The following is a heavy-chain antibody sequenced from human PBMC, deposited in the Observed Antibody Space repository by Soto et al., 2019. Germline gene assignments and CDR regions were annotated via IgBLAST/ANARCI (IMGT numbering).Heavy chain of an antibody. J-gene: IGHJ6*02. CDR3: AREVWDGDTGMDV. V-gene: IGHV3-30-3*01. CDR1: GFTFSSYA. CDR2: ISYDGSNK. Sequence: GGSLRLSCAASGFTFSSYAMHWVRQAPGKGLEWVAVISYDGSNKYYADSVKGRFTISRDNSKNTLYLQMNSLRAEDTAVYYCAREVWDGDTGMDVWGQGTTVTVSS. D-gene: IGHD4-17*01.